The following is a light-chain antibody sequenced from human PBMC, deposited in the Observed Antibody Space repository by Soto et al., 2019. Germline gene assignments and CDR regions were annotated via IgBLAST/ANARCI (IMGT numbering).Light chain of an antibody. Sequence: EIVMTQSPATLSVSPGERATLSCRASQSVGSSLAWYQRKPGQAPRLLIYGASTRATGIPATFSGSGSGTEFTLTISSLQSEDFAIYYCQQYNNWPPRFTFGPGTKVDIK. V-gene: IGKV3-15*01. J-gene: IGKJ3*01. CDR2: GAS. CDR1: QSVGSS. CDR3: QQYNNWPPRFT.